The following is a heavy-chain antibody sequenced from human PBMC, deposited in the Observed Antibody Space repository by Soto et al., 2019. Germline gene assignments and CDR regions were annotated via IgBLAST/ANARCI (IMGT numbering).Heavy chain of an antibody. J-gene: IGHJ4*02. V-gene: IGHV1-69*02. CDR2: IIPILGIA. D-gene: IGHD1-7*01. CDR1: GGTFSSYT. CDR3: AITGTTGRIFDY. Sequence: SVKVSFKASGGTFSSYTISWVRQAPGQGLEWMGRIIPILGIANYAQKFQGRVTITADKSTSTACMELSSLRSEDTAVYYCAITGTTGRIFDYWGQGTLVTVSS.